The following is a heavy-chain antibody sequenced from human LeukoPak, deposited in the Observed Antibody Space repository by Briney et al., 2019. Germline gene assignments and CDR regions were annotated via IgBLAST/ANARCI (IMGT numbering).Heavy chain of an antibody. CDR1: GVSISTYY. D-gene: IGHD1-26*01. J-gene: IGHJ4*02. V-gene: IGHV4-4*07. CDR2: LYASGPT. CDR3: ARHTRMWGYFDY. Sequence: SETLSLTCTVSGVSISTYYWSWFRQLAGKGLEWIGRLYASGPTNYNPSLKSRVTMSVDTSKNQLSLNVNSVTVADTAVYFCARHTRMWGYFDYWGQGTLVAVSS.